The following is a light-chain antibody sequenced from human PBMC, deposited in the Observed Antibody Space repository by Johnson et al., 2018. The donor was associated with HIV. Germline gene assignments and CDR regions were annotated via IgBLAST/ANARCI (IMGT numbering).Light chain of an antibody. CDR3: GTWDNSLGAWV. J-gene: IGLJ1*01. V-gene: IGLV1-51*01. CDR2: DNN. Sequence: QSALTQPPSVSAAPGQKVTISCSGSNSNIGNNYVSWYQQVPGTAPKLLIYDNNKRPSGIPDRFSGSKSGTSATLGITGLQTGDDADYYCGTWDNSLGAWVFGTGTKVTVL. CDR1: NSNIGNNY.